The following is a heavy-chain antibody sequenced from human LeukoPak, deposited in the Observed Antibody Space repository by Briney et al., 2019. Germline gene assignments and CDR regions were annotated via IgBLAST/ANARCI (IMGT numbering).Heavy chain of an antibody. CDR2: IRYDGSNK. CDR3: AKASAMIVVVSKHFDY. CDR1: EFTFSRYG. Sequence: GGSLRLSCAASEFTFSRYGTHWVRQAPGKGLEWVAFIRYDGSNKYYADSVKGRFTISRDNSKNTLYLQMNSLRAEDTAVYYCAKASAMIVVVSKHFDYWGQGTLVTVSS. D-gene: IGHD3-22*01. V-gene: IGHV3-30*02. J-gene: IGHJ4*02.